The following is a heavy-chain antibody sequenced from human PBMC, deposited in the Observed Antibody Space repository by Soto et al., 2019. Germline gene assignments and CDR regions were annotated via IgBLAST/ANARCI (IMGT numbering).Heavy chain of an antibody. CDR1: GFTFSNAW. D-gene: IGHD1-1*01. Sequence: EVQLVESGGGLVKTGGSLRLSCAASGFTFSNAWMNWVRLTPGKGLEWVGRIKSKPDGAATDYAAPVKGRFTISREDSRNRLYLQMNIRNTEDTACYYCTTAGTTMPLGYDYGLDVLGQGTTVTVSS. V-gene: IGHV3-15*07. CDR2: IKSKPDGAAT. CDR3: TTAGTTMPLGYDYGLDV. J-gene: IGHJ6*02.